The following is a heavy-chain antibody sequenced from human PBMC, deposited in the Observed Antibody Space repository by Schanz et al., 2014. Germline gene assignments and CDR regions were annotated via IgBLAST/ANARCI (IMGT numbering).Heavy chain of an antibody. CDR3: ARNRGSGGQNWYFDL. Sequence: VQLVASGGGLVQPGGSLRLSCAASGFAVDNYYMSCVRQAPGRGLEWVSYVSRSTPDIYYADSVKGRFTMSRDNTKNSLFLQLNSLRADDTAVYYCARNRGSGGQNWYFDLWGRGTLVTVSS. J-gene: IGHJ2*01. CDR1: GFAVDNYY. V-gene: IGHV3-11*05. D-gene: IGHD1-26*01. CDR2: VSRSTPDI.